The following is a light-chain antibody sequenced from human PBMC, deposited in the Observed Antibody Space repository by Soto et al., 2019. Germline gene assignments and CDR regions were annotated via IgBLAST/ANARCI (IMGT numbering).Light chain of an antibody. CDR1: QSLLHSNGYNY. J-gene: IGKJ1*01. CDR2: LGS. Sequence: DIVMTQSPLSLPVTPGEPASISCRSSQSLLHSNGYNYLDWNLQKPGQSPQLLIYLGSNRSSGVPDRFSASGSGTDFTLKISRVEAEDVGVYYCMQALQTPWTFDQGTRVDIK. V-gene: IGKV2-28*01. CDR3: MQALQTPWT.